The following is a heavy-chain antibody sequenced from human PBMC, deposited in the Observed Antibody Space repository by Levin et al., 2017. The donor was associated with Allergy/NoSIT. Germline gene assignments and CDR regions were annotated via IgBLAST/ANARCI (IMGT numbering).Heavy chain of an antibody. CDR3: ARPVDYDILTGYYIQAFDI. CDR2: IYPGDSDT. J-gene: IGHJ3*02. CDR1: GYSFTSYW. V-gene: IGHV5-51*01. D-gene: IGHD3-9*01. Sequence: GESLKISCKGSGYSFTSYWIGWVRQMPGKGLEWMGIIYPGDSDTRYSPSFQGQVTISADKSISTAYLQWSSLKASDTAMYYCARPVDYDILTGYYIQAFDIWGQGTMVTVSS.